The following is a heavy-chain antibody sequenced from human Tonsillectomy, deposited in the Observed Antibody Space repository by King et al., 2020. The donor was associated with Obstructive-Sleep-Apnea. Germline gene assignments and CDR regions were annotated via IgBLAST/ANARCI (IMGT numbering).Heavy chain of an antibody. D-gene: IGHD2-21*01. V-gene: IGHV4-31*03. J-gene: IGHJ5*02. CDR2: IYYSGRT. CDR1: GASISSGGYY. Sequence: VQLQESGPGLVKPSQTLSLTCTVSGASISSGGYYWSWIRQLPGKGLEWFGYIYYSGRTYYNPSLKSRVTISVDTSKNQFSLKLTSVTAADTAVYYCARDCAGTPGGPWFDPWGQGTLVTVSS. CDR3: ARDCAGTPGGPWFDP.